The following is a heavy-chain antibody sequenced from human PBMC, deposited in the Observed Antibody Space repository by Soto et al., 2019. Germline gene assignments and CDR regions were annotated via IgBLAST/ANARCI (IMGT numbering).Heavy chain of an antibody. CDR3: ARQRPTYGRWEFANYSGIDV. CDR1: GGSFSAYY. CDR2: IIHSEST. V-gene: IGHV4-34*12. J-gene: IGHJ6*02. D-gene: IGHD1-26*01. Sequence: PSETLSLTCAVYGGSFSAYYWSWVRQPPGKGLEWIGEIIHSESTKYNPSLKSRVTISVDTSKNQFSLKLSSVTAADTALYYCARQRPTYGRWEFANYSGIDVWGQGTPVTVSS.